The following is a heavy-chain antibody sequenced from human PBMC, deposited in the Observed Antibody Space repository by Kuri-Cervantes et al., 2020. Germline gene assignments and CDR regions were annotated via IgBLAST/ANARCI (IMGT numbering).Heavy chain of an antibody. CDR3: ARSYYDFWSGYYMDAFDI. CDR2: IWYDGSNK. D-gene: IGHD3-3*01. CDR1: GFTFSSYG. V-gene: IGHV3-33*08. J-gene: IGHJ3*02. Sequence: GESRKISCAASGFTFSSYGMHWVRQAPGKGLEWVAVIWYDGSNKYYADSVKGRFTIPRDNSKNTLYLQMNSLRAEDTAVYYCARSYYDFWSGYYMDAFDIWGQGTMVTVSS.